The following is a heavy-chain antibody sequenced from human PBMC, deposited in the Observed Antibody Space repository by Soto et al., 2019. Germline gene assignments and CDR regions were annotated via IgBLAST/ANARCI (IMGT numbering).Heavy chain of an antibody. CDR2: ISGSGGST. J-gene: IGHJ4*02. CDR1: GFTFSSYA. V-gene: IGHV3-23*01. Sequence: EVQLLESGGGLVQPGGSLRLSCAASGFTFSSYAMNWVRQAPGKGLGWVAVISGSGGSTYYADSVKGRFTISRDNSKNTLYLQMNSLRAEDTAVYYCAKRGSGSYYIDWGQGTLVTGSS. CDR3: AKRGSGSYYID. D-gene: IGHD1-26*01.